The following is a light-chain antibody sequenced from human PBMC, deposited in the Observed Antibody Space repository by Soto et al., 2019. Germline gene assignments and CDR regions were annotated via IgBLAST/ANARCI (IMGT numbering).Light chain of an antibody. CDR3: QQRSTWPRT. Sequence: PLSCWASQSVSSSLAWYQQKPGQAPRLLIYDASKKATGIPARFSGSGSGTDFTLTISSLEPEDFAVYYCQQRSTWPRTFGQGTKVEL. CDR1: QSVSSS. CDR2: DAS. J-gene: IGKJ1*01. V-gene: IGKV3-11*01.